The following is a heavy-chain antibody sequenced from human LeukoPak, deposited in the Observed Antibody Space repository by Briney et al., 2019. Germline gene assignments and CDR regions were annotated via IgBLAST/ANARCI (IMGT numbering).Heavy chain of an antibody. Sequence: GGSLRLSCAASGFTFSSYGMHWVRQAPGKGLEWVAVISYDGSNKYYADSVKGRFTISRDNSKNTLYLQMNSLRAEDTAVYYCAKVPAPYGGYTHDAFDIWGQGTMVTVSS. J-gene: IGHJ3*02. V-gene: IGHV3-30*18. D-gene: IGHD4-17*01. CDR2: ISYDGSNK. CDR1: GFTFSSYG. CDR3: AKVPAPYGGYTHDAFDI.